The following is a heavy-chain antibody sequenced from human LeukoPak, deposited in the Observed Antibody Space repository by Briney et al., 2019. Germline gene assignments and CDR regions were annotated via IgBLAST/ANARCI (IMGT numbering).Heavy chain of an antibody. CDR3: AKDRCSNGIGCYYYYMDV. Sequence: GGSLRLSCAASGFTLSSYGMHWVRQAPGKGLEWVAVISYDGSNKYYADSVKGRFTISRDNSKNTLYLQMNSLRAEDTAVYYCAKDRCSNGIGCYYYYMDVWGKGTTVTISS. V-gene: IGHV3-30*18. CDR1: GFTLSSYG. CDR2: ISYDGSNK. D-gene: IGHD2-8*01. J-gene: IGHJ6*03.